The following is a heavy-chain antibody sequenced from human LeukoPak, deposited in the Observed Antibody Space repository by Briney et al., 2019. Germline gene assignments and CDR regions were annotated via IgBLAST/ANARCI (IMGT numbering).Heavy chain of an antibody. CDR2: IYYSGST. D-gene: IGHD3-3*01. CDR3: ARVRTYYDFWSGYSYNWFDP. J-gene: IGHJ5*02. Sequence: PSQTLSLTCTVSGSSISSGDYYWSWIRQPPGKGLEWSGYIYYSGSTYYNPSLKSRVTISVATSKTQFSLRLSSVTAADTAVYYCARVRTYYDFWSGYSYNWFDPWGQGTLVTVSS. CDR1: GSSISSGDYY. V-gene: IGHV4-30-4*01.